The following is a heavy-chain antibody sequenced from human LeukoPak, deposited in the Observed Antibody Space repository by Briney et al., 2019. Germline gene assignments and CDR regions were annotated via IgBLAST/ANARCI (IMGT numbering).Heavy chain of an antibody. CDR2: IYPGDSDT. CDR1: RYTFTSYW. J-gene: IGHJ4*02. D-gene: IGHD5-24*01. V-gene: IGHV5-51*01. CDR3: ARRGGRDGYNEGFDY. Sequence: GESLKISCKGSRYTFTSYWIAWVRPMPGKGLEWMGIIYPGDSDTTYSPSFQGQVTISADKSISTAYLQWSSLKASDTAMYYCARRGGRDGYNEGFDYWGQGTLVTVSS.